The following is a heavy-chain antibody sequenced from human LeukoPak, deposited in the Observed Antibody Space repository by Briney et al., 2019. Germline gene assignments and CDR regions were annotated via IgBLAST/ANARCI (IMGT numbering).Heavy chain of an antibody. CDR3: ARGCITMVRGVTVDYYNYYYMDV. CDR2: IYTSGST. D-gene: IGHD3-10*01. J-gene: IGHJ6*03. V-gene: IGHV4-4*07. Sequence: SETLSLTCTVSGGSISSYYWSWIRQPAGKGLEWIGRIYTSGSTNYNPSLKSRVTMSVDTSKNQFSLKLSSVTAADTAVYYCARGCITMVRGVTVDYYNYYYMDVWGKGTTVTVSS. CDR1: GGSISSYY.